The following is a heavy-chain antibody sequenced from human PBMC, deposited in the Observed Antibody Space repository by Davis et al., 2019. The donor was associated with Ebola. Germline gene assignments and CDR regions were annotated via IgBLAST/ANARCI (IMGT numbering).Heavy chain of an antibody. V-gene: IGHV4-30-2*01. CDR3: ARGNHDFWSGYPTTRLEY. CDR2: ILHIGNT. CDR1: GDSIRGGAYS. J-gene: IGHJ4*02. D-gene: IGHD3-3*01. Sequence: MPSETLSLTCTVSGDSIRGGAYSWTWIRQPPGKGLEWIGYILHIGNTYYNPSLNNRVTISVDRSKNQFSLKLSSVTAADTAVYYCARGNHDFWSGYPTTRLEYWGPGTLVTVSS.